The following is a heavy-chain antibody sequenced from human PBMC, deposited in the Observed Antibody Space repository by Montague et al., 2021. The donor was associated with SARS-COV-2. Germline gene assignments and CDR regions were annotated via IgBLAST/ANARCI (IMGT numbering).Heavy chain of an antibody. V-gene: IGHV4-59*01. CDR3: ARGRGFDWLGLDAYCFDY. CDR1: GASMSSDY. J-gene: IGHJ4*02. D-gene: IGHD3-9*01. CDR2: THYSGST. Sequence: SETLSLTCTVSGASMSSDYWTWIRQPPGKGLEWIGCTHYSGSTDYNPSLKSRVTISVDTSRTQFSLRLTSMSAADTAVYYCARGRGFDWLGLDAYCFDYWGQGALVAVSS.